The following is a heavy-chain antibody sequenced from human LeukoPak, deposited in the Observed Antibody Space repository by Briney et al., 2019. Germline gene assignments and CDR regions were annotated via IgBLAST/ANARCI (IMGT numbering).Heavy chain of an antibody. Sequence: NPSETLSLTCTVSGGSISSYYWSWIRQPPGKGLEWIGYIYYSGSTNYNPSLKSRVTISVDTSKNQFSLKLSSVTAADTAVYYCARLLDYGGNSVAFDIWGQGTMVTVSS. V-gene: IGHV4-59*08. CDR2: IYYSGST. CDR3: ARLLDYGGNSVAFDI. D-gene: IGHD4-23*01. J-gene: IGHJ3*02. CDR1: GGSISSYY.